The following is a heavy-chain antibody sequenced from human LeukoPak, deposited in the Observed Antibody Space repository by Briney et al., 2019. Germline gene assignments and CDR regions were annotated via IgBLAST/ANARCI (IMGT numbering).Heavy chain of an antibody. CDR2: IYPGDSET. Sequence: PGESLQISCKASGYKFTNYWIGWVRRVPGKGLEWMTIIYPGDSETRYSPSFPGQVTISPDKSIATMYLQWSSLNASDTAMYYCARALRTGQGDYVPVLWGQGTLVIVSS. CDR1: GYKFTNYW. CDR3: ARALRTGQGDYVPVL. V-gene: IGHV5-51*01. J-gene: IGHJ4*02. D-gene: IGHD4-17*01.